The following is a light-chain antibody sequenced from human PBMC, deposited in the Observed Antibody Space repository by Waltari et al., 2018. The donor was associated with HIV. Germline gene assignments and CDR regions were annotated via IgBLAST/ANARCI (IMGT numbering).Light chain of an antibody. V-gene: IGLV2-14*03. Sequence: QSALTQPASVSGSPGQSITISCTGSSSDVGAYNSVSWYQQHPGKAPKLILYDVTNRPSGVSDRFSGSKSGNTASLTISGLQADDEADYYCSSYTTSKTSVFGTGTEVTVL. J-gene: IGLJ1*01. CDR1: SSDVGAYNS. CDR3: SSYTTSKTSV. CDR2: DVT.